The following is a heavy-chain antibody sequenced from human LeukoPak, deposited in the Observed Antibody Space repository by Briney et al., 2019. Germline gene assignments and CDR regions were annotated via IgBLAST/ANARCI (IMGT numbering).Heavy chain of an antibody. J-gene: IGHJ6*03. Sequence: GASVKVSCKASGGTFSSYAISWVRPAPGQGLKWMGGIIPIFGTANYAQKFQGRVTITADKSTSTAYMELSSLRSEDTAVYYCARGREWEKGSYYYYYYMDVWGKGTTVTVSS. CDR1: GGTFSSYA. V-gene: IGHV1-69*06. CDR2: IIPIFGTA. D-gene: IGHD1-26*01. CDR3: ARGREWEKGSYYYYYYMDV.